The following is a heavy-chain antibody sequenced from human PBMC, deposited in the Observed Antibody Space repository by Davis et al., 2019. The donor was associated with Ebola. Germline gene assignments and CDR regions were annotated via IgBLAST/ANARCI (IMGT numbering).Heavy chain of an antibody. CDR2: ISSGSGTR. D-gene: IGHD1-26*01. CDR3: ARDQEGGELPDASDV. Sequence: PGGSLRLSCAASGFSFSSYSMNWVRQAPGKGLEWVSYISSGSGTRFYAESVRGRFTISRDNAKNSLWLQMNSLRDEDSAIYYCARDQEGGELPDASDVWGQGTMVTVSS. J-gene: IGHJ3*01. CDR1: GFSFSSYS. V-gene: IGHV3-48*02.